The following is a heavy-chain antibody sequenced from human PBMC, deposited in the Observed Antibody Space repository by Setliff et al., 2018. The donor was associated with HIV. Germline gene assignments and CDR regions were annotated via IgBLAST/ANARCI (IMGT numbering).Heavy chain of an antibody. CDR2: ISGESRRT. D-gene: IGHD3-10*01. J-gene: IGHJ4*02. Sequence: PGGSLRLSCAASGFSFSNYAMSWVRQAPGKGLEWVSIISGESRRTSHADSVKGRFTISRDNSKNTMYLQMNSLGAEDTAVYYCAKDNLYSSGIYQFDYWGQGTMVTVS. CDR1: GFSFSNYA. V-gene: IGHV3-23*01. CDR3: AKDNLYSSGIYQFDY.